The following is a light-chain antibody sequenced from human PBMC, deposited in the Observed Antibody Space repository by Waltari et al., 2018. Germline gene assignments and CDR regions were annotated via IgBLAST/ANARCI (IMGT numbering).Light chain of an antibody. CDR1: QSLVHTDGKTY. CDR2: EVS. V-gene: IGKV2D-29*01. CDR3: MQSIQLPLFT. J-gene: IGKJ3*01. Sequence: IVLTQTPLSLSVTPGQPASLSCKSSQSLVHTDGKTYLHWYLQKAGQPPQLLIHEVSDRFTGVPPRFSGSGSGTDFTLKISRVEAEDVGIYYCMQSIQLPLFTFGPGTKVEIK.